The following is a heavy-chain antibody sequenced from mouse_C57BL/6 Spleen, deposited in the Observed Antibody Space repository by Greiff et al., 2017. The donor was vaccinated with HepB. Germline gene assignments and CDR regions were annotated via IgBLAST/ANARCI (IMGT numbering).Heavy chain of an antibody. Sequence: QVQLQQSGPELVKPGASVKISCKASGYSFTSYYIHWVKQRPGQGLEWIGWIYPGSGNTKYNEKFKGKATLTADTSSSTAYMQLSSLTSEDSAVYYCAREGIYYDYDAGFAYWGQGTLVTVSA. J-gene: IGHJ3*01. V-gene: IGHV1-66*01. D-gene: IGHD2-4*01. CDR2: IYPGSGNT. CDR3: AREGIYYDYDAGFAY. CDR1: GYSFTSYY.